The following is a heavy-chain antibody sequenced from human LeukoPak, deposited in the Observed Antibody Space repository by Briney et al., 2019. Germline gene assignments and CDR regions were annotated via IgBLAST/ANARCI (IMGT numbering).Heavy chain of an antibody. CDR2: IYPGDSDT. CDR3: ARQLAVADRGVWFAP. D-gene: IGHD6-19*01. CDR1: GYTFTNYW. J-gene: IGHJ5*02. Sequence: GESLKISCKASGYTFTNYWIGWVRQVPGKGPEWMGIIYPGDSDTRYSPSFQGQVTISADKSISTAYLQWSSLKASDTAMYYCARQLAVADRGVWFAPWGQGTLLTVSS. V-gene: IGHV5-51*01.